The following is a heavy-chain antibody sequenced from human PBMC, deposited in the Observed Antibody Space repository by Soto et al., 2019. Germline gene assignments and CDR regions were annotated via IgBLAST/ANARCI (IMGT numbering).Heavy chain of an antibody. V-gene: IGHV3-30-3*01. CDR1: GFTFSSYA. Sequence: QVQLVESGGGVVQPGRSLRLSCAASGFTFSSYAMHWVRQAPGKGLEWVAVISYDGSNKYYADSVKGRFTISRDNSKNTLYLQMNSLRAEDTAVYYCARDNRTMVLDYWGQGTLVTVSS. D-gene: IGHD3-10*01. CDR2: ISYDGSNK. J-gene: IGHJ4*02. CDR3: ARDNRTMVLDY.